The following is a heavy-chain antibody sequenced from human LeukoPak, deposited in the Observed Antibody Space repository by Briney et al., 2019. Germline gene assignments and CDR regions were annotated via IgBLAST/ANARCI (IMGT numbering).Heavy chain of an antibody. CDR3: ATLRTIITIFGVPYQHGYFQH. J-gene: IGHJ1*01. V-gene: IGHV1-2*06. Sequence: ASVKVSCKASGYTFTGYYMHWVRQAPGQGLEWMGRINPNSGGTNYAQKFQGRVTMTRDTSISTAYMELSRLRSDDTAVYYCATLRTIITIFGVPYQHGYFQHWGQGTLVTVSS. CDR1: GYTFTGYY. CDR2: INPNSGGT. D-gene: IGHD3-3*01.